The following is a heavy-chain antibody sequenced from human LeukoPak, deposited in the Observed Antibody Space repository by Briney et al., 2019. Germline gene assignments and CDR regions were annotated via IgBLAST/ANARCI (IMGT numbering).Heavy chain of an antibody. CDR2: MNPNSGNT. V-gene: IGHV1-8*01. CDR3: ARVSVYGSGSYWGYYYYGMDV. J-gene: IGHJ6*02. D-gene: IGHD3-10*01. CDR1: GYTFTSYD. Sequence: ASVKVSCKASGYTFTSYDINWVQQATGQGLEWMGWMNPNSGNTGYAQKFQGRVTMTRNTSISTAYMELSSLRSEDTAVYYCARVSVYGSGSYWGYYYYGMDVWGQGTTVTVSS.